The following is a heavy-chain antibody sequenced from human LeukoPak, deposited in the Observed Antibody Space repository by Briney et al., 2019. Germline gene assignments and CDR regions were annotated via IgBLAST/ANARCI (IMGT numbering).Heavy chain of an antibody. CDR1: GFTVSSNY. D-gene: IGHD3-3*01. CDR2: IYSGGNT. CDR3: ARSFRYDLGYMDV. J-gene: IGHJ6*03. V-gene: IGHV3-53*01. Sequence: GGSLRLSCAASGFTVSSNYMSWVRQAPGKGLEWVSVIYSGGNTYYADSVKGRFTISRDNSKNTLYLQMNSLRAEDTAVYYCARSFRYDLGYMDVWGKGTTVTVSS.